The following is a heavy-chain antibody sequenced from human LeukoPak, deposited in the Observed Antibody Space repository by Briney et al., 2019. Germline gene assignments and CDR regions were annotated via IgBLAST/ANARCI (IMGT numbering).Heavy chain of an antibody. CDR1: GGSISSSSYY. D-gene: IGHD3-3*01. Sequence: SETLSLTCTVSGGSISSSSYYWGWIRQPPGKGLEWIGRIYYSGSTYYNPSLKSRVTISVDTSKNQFSLKLSSVTAADTAVYYCARLPDPRITIFGVVKDYWGQGTLVTVSS. CDR2: IYYSGST. J-gene: IGHJ4*02. V-gene: IGHV4-39*01. CDR3: ARLPDPRITIFGVVKDY.